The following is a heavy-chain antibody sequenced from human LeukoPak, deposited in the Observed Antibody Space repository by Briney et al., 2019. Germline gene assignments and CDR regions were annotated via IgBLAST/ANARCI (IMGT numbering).Heavy chain of an antibody. D-gene: IGHD6-13*01. CDR3: ASLPAAAGPVHWFDP. V-gene: IGHV1-18*01. J-gene: IGHJ5*02. CDR1: GYTFTSYG. CDR2: ISAYNGNT. Sequence: ASVKVSCKASGYTFTSYGISWVRQGPGQGLEWMGWISAYNGNTNYAQKLQGRVTMTTDTSTSTAYMELRSLRSDDTAVYYCASLPAAAGPVHWFDPWGQGTLVTVSS.